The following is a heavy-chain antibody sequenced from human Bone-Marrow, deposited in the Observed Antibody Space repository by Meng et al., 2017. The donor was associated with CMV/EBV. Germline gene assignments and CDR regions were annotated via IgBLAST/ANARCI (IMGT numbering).Heavy chain of an antibody. CDR1: GFTFSDYY. J-gene: IGHJ6*02. Sequence: GGSLRLSCAASGFTFSDYYMSWIRQAPGKGLEWVSYISSSGSTIYYADSVKGRFTISRDNAKNSLYLQMNSLRAEDTAVYYCARDEDLDYDFWSGYFSALHGASGMDVWGQGTTVTVSS. CDR2: ISSSGSTI. CDR3: ARDEDLDYDFWSGYFSALHGASGMDV. V-gene: IGHV3-11*04. D-gene: IGHD3-3*01.